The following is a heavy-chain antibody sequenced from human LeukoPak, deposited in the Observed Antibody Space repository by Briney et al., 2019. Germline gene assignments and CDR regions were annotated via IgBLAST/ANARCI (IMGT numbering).Heavy chain of an antibody. Sequence: QPGGSLRLSCAASGFTFSSYAMHWVRQAPGKGLEWVAVISYDGSNKYYADSVKGRFTISRDNSKNTLYLQMNSLRAEDTAVYYCARGGGDYYDSSGHYHMGYYFDYWGQGTLVTVSS. CDR2: ISYDGSNK. D-gene: IGHD3-22*01. CDR1: GFTFSSYA. J-gene: IGHJ4*02. V-gene: IGHV3-30*14. CDR3: ARGGGDYYDSSGHYHMGYYFDY.